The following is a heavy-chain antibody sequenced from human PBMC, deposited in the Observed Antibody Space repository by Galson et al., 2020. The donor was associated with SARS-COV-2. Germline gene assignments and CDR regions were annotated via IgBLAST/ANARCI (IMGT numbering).Heavy chain of an antibody. Sequence: GGSLRLSCAASGFTFSNYEMNWVRQAPGKGLEWISYISTSGTNIYYADSVKGRFTISRDHATNSLYLQMTSLRAEDTAVYYCVSPYLAAASFFGAFDVWGQGTMVTVSS. CDR1: GFTFSNYE. D-gene: IGHD6-13*01. J-gene: IGHJ3*01. CDR3: VSPYLAAASFFGAFDV. V-gene: IGHV3-48*03. CDR2: ISTSGTNI.